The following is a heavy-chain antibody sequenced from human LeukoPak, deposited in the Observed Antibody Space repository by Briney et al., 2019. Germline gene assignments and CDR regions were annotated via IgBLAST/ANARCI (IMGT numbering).Heavy chain of an antibody. CDR2: ISSSSSTI. CDR1: GFTFSSYS. J-gene: IGHJ4*02. D-gene: IGHD3-3*01. Sequence: PGGSLRLSCAASGFTFSSYSMNWVRQAPGKGLEWVSYISSSSSTIYYADSVKGRFTISRDNAKNSLYLQMNSLRAEDTAVYYCARGSLRFLERVRPYYFDYWGQGTLVTVSS. CDR3: ARGSLRFLERVRPYYFDY. V-gene: IGHV3-48*04.